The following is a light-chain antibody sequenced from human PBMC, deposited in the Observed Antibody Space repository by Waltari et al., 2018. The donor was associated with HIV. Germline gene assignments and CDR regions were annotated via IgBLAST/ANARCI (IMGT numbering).Light chain of an antibody. CDR1: SSDVGAYAF. V-gene: IGLV2-14*01. J-gene: IGLJ2*01. CDR2: EVS. Sequence: QSALTQPASVSGSPGQSLPVSCTGTSSDVGAYAFVSWYQQTPGTAPKLVIYEVSYRPSGISNRFSGSKSGNTASLTISGLQTEDEADYYCSSFTTSNYLLFGGGTKVTVL. CDR3: SSFTTSNYLL.